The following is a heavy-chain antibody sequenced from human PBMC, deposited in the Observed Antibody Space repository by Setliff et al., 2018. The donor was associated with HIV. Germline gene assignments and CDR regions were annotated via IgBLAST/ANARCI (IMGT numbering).Heavy chain of an antibody. V-gene: IGHV4-34*01. Sequence: NPSETLSLTCAVYGGSFSGYYWSWIRQPPGKGLEWIGKINHSGSTNYNPSLKSRVTISVDTSKNQFALKLSSVTAADTAVYYCARGQGAFPAPHYMDVWAKGTTVTVSS. D-gene: IGHD3-16*01. CDR3: ARGQGAFPAPHYMDV. CDR1: GGSFSGYY. J-gene: IGHJ6*03. CDR2: INHSGST.